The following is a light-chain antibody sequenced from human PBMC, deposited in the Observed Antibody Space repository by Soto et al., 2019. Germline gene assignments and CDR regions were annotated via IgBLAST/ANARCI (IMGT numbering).Light chain of an antibody. CDR3: QEYDGAPIT. Sequence: EIVLAQTPDTLSLSPGERGTLSCRASQSIRSERLAWYQQKPGQAPRLVIFDASNRASGMPERFSGSGSGTDFTLTIARLEPEDFAVYYCQEYDGAPITFGLGTRLEIK. V-gene: IGKV3-20*01. CDR1: QSIRSER. J-gene: IGKJ5*01. CDR2: DAS.